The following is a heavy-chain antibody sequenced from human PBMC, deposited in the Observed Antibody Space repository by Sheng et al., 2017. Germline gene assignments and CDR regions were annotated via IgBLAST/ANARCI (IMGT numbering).Heavy chain of an antibody. CDR2: ISSSSSYI. CDR1: GFTFSSYS. Sequence: EVQLVESGGGLVKPGGSLRLSCAASGFTFSSYSMNWVRQAPGKGLEWVSSISSSSSYIYYADSVKGRFTISRDNAKNSLYLQMNSLRAEDTAVYYCARVLILYYYYYMDVWGKGTTVTVSS. CDR3: ARVLILYYYYYMDV. D-gene: IGHD3-16*01. J-gene: IGHJ6*03. V-gene: IGHV3-21*01.